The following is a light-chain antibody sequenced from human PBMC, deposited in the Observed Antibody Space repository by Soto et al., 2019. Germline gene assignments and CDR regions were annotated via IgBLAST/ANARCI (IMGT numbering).Light chain of an antibody. CDR3: QQYNSYIYT. Sequence: DIQMTQSPSTLSASVGDRVTITCRASQSISSWLAWYQQKPGKAPKRLIYKASSLESGVPSRFSGSGSGTEFTLTISSLQPDDFATYYCQQYNSYIYTFGQGTKLEIK. CDR1: QSISSW. J-gene: IGKJ2*01. V-gene: IGKV1-5*03. CDR2: KAS.